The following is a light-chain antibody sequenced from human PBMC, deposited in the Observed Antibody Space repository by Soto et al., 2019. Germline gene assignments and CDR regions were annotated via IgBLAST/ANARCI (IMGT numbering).Light chain of an antibody. CDR1: QTISSW. CDR3: QQYNSYSPT. J-gene: IGKJ1*01. Sequence: DIQMTQSPSTLSGSVGDSVTITCRASQTISSWLAWYQQEPGKDPKLLIHKASSLQSGVPSRFSGSGSGTDFTLTISSLHPDEFATYYCQQYNSYSPTFGQWTKVDIK. CDR2: KAS. V-gene: IGKV1-5*03.